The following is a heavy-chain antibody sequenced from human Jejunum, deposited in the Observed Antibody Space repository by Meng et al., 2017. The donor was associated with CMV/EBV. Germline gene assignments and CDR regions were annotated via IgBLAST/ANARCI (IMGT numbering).Heavy chain of an antibody. D-gene: IGHD1-1*01. CDR1: TFDDCA. Sequence: TFDDCAMHGLRQAPERGLEWVSGISWDSGSVGYADSVQGQFTISRDNARNTLYLQMNSLRAEDTALYYCAKDKAEGNGYYYYDMDVWGQGTTVTVSS. J-gene: IGHJ6*02. CDR3: AKDKAEGNGYYYYDMDV. V-gene: IGHV3-9*01. CDR2: ISWDSGSV.